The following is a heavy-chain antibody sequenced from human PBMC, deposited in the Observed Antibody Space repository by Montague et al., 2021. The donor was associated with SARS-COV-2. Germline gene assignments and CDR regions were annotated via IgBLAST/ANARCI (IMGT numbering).Heavy chain of an antibody. V-gene: IGHV4-59*02. D-gene: IGHD2-2*02. CDR3: ARGLGYTSMFRFFDS. CDR1: GGPASGYY. Sequence: SETLSLTCAVSGGPASGYYWSWIRQPPGKGLEWIGYMYYTGTSNYNPSLKSRVSMSIDTAKNHFSLNLTPVAAADTGVYYCARGLGYTSMFRFFDSWGHGAQVTVSS. J-gene: IGHJ4*01. CDR2: MYYTGTS.